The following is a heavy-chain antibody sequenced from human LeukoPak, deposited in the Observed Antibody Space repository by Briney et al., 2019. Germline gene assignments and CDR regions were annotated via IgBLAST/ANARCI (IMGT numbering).Heavy chain of an antibody. Sequence: GGSLRLSCAASGFTFNSYDMHWVRQAPGKGLEWVAFMEYDGSIKYYADSVKGRFTISRDNSKNTLYLQMDGLRADDTAVYFCARGYRPDYWGQGTLVTVSS. D-gene: IGHD1-1*01. V-gene: IGHV3-30*19. CDR3: ARGYRPDY. J-gene: IGHJ4*02. CDR1: GFTFNSYD. CDR2: MEYDGSIK.